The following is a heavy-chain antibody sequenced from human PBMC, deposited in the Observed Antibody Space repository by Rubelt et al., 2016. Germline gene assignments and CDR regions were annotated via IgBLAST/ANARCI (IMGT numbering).Heavy chain of an antibody. CDR1: GFTFSSYA. D-gene: IGHD4-17*01. CDR2: ISGSGGST. J-gene: IGHJ3*02. V-gene: IGHV3-23*01. CDR3: ATPYGDYVNAFDI. Sequence: EVQLLESGGGLVQPGGSLRLSCAASGFTFSSYAMSWVRQAPGKGLEWVSAISGSGGSTYYAESVKGRFTISRDNSKNTLYLQMNSLRAEDTAVYYCATPYGDYVNAFDIWGQGTMVTVSS.